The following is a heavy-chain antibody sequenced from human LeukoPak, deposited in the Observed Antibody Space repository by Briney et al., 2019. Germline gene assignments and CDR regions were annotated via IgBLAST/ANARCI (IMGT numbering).Heavy chain of an antibody. CDR2: SKYDGTTT. CDR1: GFAVSGKW. CDR3: VRSDWFDV. V-gene: IGHV3-74*01. J-gene: IGHJ5*02. Sequence: PGGSLRLSCVASGFAVSGKWMSWVRQVPGKGPVWVARSKYDGTTTYHADSVKGRFTVSRDNAKNTVYLQMDSLRVEDTAVYYCVRSDWFDVWGQGALVTVSP.